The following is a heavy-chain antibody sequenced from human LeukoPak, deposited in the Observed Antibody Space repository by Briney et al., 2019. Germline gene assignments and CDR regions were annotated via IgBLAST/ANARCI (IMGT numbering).Heavy chain of an antibody. CDR1: GYTFTGYY. J-gene: IGHJ4*02. CDR3: ARDSYGGVWSLGY. Sequence: GASVKVSCKASGYTFTGYYTHWVRQAPGQGLEWMGWVDPNNGGTNYAQKFQGRDTMTRDTSISAAYMELSGLRSDDTAVYYCARDSYGGVWSLGYWGQGTLVTVSS. D-gene: IGHD2-8*02. CDR2: VDPNNGGT. V-gene: IGHV1-2*02.